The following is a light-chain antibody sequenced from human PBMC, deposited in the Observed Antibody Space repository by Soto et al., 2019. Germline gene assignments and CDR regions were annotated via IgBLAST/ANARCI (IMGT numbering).Light chain of an antibody. CDR2: GAY. Sequence: EIEMTQSPATLSLSPGERATVSCRASQSVGNNLAWYQQKSGQAPRLLIYGAYTRAAGVPARFSGTGSGTEFTLTISSLQSEDFAVYYCHQYDDWPPYTFGKGTKLEFK. J-gene: IGKJ2*01. CDR3: HQYDDWPPYT. CDR1: QSVGNN. V-gene: IGKV3-15*01.